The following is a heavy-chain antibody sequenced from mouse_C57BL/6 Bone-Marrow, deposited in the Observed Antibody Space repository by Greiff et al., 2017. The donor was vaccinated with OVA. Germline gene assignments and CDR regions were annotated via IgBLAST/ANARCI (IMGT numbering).Heavy chain of an antibody. Sequence: EVKLQQSGPVLVKPGASVKMSCKASGYTFTDYYMNWVKQSHGKSLEWIGVINPYNGGTSYNQKFKGKATLTVDKSSSTAYMELNSLTSEDSAVYYCARWDYGSSYAMDYWGQGTSVTVSS. CDR2: INPYNGGT. CDR1: GYTFTDYY. D-gene: IGHD1-1*01. J-gene: IGHJ4*01. V-gene: IGHV1-19*01. CDR3: ARWDYGSSYAMDY.